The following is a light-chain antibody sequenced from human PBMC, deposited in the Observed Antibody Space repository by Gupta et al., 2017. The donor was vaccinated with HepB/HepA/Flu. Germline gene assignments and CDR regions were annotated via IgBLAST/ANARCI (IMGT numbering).Light chain of an antibody. J-gene: IGLJ3*02. CDR2: KDS. V-gene: IGLV3-25*03. CDR1: ALPKQY. Sequence: SYELTQPPSVSVSPGQTARITCSGDALPKQYAYWYQQKPGQAPVLVIDKDSERPSGIPERFSGSSSGTTVTLTISGVQAEDEADDYCQSADSSGTRVFGGGTKLTVL. CDR3: QSADSSGTRV.